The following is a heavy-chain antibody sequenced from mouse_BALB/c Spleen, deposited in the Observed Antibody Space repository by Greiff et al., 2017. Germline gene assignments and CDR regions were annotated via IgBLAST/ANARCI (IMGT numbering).Heavy chain of an antibody. CDR3: ARYGLRPPCWYFEV. CDR1: GDSITSGY. CDR2: ISYSGST. Sequence: EVQLKESGPSLVKPSQTLSLTCSVTGDSITSGYWNWIRKFPGNKLEYMGYISYSGSTYYNPSLKSRISITRDTSKNQYYLQLNSVTTEDTATYYCARYGLRPPCWYFEVWGAGTTGTVSS. J-gene: IGHJ1*01. V-gene: IGHV3-8*02. D-gene: IGHD1-2*01.